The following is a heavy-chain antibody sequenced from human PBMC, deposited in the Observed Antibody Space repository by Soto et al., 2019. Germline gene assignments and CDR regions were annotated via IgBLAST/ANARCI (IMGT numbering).Heavy chain of an antibody. D-gene: IGHD6-6*01. J-gene: IGHJ6*03. V-gene: IGHV3-23*01. CDR2: ISGSGGST. CDR1: GFTFSSYA. Sequence: GGSLRLSCAASGFTFSSYAMSWVRQAPGKGLEWVSAISGSGGSTYYADSVKGRFTISRDNSKNTLYLQMNSLRAEDTAVYYCAKDYGSSSNYYYYMDVWGKGTTVTVSS. CDR3: AKDYGSSSNYYYYMDV.